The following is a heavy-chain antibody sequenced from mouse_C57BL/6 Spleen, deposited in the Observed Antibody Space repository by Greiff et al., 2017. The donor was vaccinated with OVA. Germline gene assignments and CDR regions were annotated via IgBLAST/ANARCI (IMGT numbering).Heavy chain of an antibody. CDR1: GFTFSSYG. J-gene: IGHJ3*01. CDR3: ARLTGTSFAY. V-gene: IGHV5-6*01. Sequence: EVKLVESGGDLVKPGGSLKLSCAASGFTFSSYGMSWVRQTPDKRLEWVATISSGGSYTYYPDSVKGRFTISRDNAKNTLYLQMSSLKSEDTAMYYCARLTGTSFAYWGQGTLVTVSA. D-gene: IGHD4-1*01. CDR2: ISSGGSYT.